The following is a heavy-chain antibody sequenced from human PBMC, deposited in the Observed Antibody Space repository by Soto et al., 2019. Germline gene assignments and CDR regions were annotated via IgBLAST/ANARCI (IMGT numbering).Heavy chain of an antibody. CDR1: GFTVSSKY. D-gene: IGHD2-15*01. CDR3: ARDDVLCDGGRCYGIPLDV. J-gene: IGHJ6*02. V-gene: IGHV3-66*01. Sequence: PGGSLRLSCAASGFTVSSKYMTLVRQAPGKGLEWVSLIQSGGTTYYADSVKGRFTISRDTSENTLHLQMDSLRVEDTAVYYCARDDVLCDGGRCYGIPLDVWGQGTTVPVSS. CDR2: IQSGGTT.